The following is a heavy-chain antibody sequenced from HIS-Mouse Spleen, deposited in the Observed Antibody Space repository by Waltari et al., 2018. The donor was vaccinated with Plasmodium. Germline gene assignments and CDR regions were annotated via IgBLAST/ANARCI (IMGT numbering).Heavy chain of an antibody. CDR2: ISSSSSTI. CDR3: ARADGSYWYFDL. CDR1: AFTFSTYS. J-gene: IGHJ2*01. D-gene: IGHD1-26*01. V-gene: IGHV3-48*01. Sequence: EVQLVESGGGLVQPGGSLRRSCSASAFTFSTYSMKWVGRAPGKGLEWVSYISSSSSTIYYADSVKGRFTISRDNAKNALYLQMNSLRAEDTAVYYCARADGSYWYFDLWGRGTLVTVSS.